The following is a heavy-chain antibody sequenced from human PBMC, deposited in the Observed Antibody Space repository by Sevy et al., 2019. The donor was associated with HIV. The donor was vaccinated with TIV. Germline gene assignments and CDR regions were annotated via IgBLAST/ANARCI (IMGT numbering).Heavy chain of an antibody. D-gene: IGHD4-17*01. CDR2: ISNSGSAL. CDR3: ARDLPPSATTLAHFDC. Sequence: GGSLRLSCAASGFIFSSYEMNWVCQAPGKGLEWISYISNSGSALYYSDSVKGRFTISRDNAKNSLYLQMNSLRVEDTAVYYCARDLPPSATTLAHFDCWGQGTQVTVSS. V-gene: IGHV3-48*03. CDR1: GFIFSSYE. J-gene: IGHJ4*02.